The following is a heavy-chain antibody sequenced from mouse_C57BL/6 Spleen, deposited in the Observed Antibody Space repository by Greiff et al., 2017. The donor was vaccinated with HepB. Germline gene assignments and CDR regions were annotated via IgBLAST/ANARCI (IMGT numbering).Heavy chain of an antibody. CDR3: ARQLSYYAMDY. V-gene: IGHV1-82*01. CDR2: IYPGDGDT. CDR1: GYAFSSYW. J-gene: IGHJ4*01. D-gene: IGHD3-2*02. Sequence: QVQLQQSGPELVKPGASVKISCKASGYAFSSYWMNWVKQRPGKGLEWIGRIYPGDGDTNYNGKFKGKATLTADKSSSTAYMQLSSLTSEDSAVYFCARQLSYYAMDYWGQGTSVTVSS.